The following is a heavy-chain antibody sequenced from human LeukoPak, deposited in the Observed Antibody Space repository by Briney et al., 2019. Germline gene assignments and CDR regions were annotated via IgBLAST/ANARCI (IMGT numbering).Heavy chain of an antibody. V-gene: IGHV1-46*01. CDR3: AGVVAATPNNNWFDP. Sequence: ASVKVSCKASGYTFTSNYIHWVRQAPGQGLEWMGMIYPRDGSTSYAQKFQGRVTVTRDTSTSTVHMELSGLRSEDTAVYYCAGVVAATPNNNWFDPWGQGTLVTVSS. J-gene: IGHJ5*02. CDR2: IYPRDGST. CDR1: GYTFTSNY. D-gene: IGHD2-15*01.